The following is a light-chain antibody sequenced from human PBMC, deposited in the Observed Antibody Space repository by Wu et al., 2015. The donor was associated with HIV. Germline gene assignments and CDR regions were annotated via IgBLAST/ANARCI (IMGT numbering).Light chain of an antibody. V-gene: IGKV1-5*03. J-gene: IGKJ2*01. CDR1: QSISDW. CDR3: QHYDSYPYS. CDR2: KSS. Sequence: DIQMTQFPSTLSASVGDRVTITCRASQSISDWLAWYQQKAGKAPQLLIYKSSHLENGVASRFSGSGFGREFTLTIGSLQPDDFATYYCQHYDSYPYSFGQGTKLEIK.